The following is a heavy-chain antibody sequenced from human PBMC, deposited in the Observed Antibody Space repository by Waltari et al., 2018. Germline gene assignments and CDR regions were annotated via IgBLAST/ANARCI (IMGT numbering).Heavy chain of an antibody. J-gene: IGHJ5*02. CDR1: GLTFSSYH. CDR3: AREGRTGWTTYDH. V-gene: IGHV3-21*02. Sequence: DVQLVESGGGLVKPGGSLRLSCEASGLTFSSYHMNWVGRVPGKGLQWVSSISSDSNEKYYAESVRGRFSISRDNAKESVFLQMNSLTVEDTGVYFCAREGRTGWTTYDHWGQGTKVTVSS. D-gene: IGHD6-19*01. CDR2: ISSDSNEK.